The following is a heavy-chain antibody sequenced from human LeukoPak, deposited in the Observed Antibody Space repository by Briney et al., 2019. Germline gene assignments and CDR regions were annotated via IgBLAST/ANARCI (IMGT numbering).Heavy chain of an antibody. D-gene: IGHD3-3*01. CDR1: GFTFSSYA. Sequence: GGSLRLSCVVSGFTFSSYAMSRVRQAPGKGLEWVSAISGSGGSTYYADSVKGRFTIFRDNSKNMLYLQMNTLRAEDTAVYYCAKGSGFWSGYDAFDIWGQGTMVTVSS. CDR3: AKGSGFWSGYDAFDI. V-gene: IGHV3-23*01. CDR2: ISGSGGST. J-gene: IGHJ3*02.